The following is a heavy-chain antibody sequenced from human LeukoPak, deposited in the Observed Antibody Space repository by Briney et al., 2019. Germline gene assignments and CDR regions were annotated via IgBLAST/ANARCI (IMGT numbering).Heavy chain of an antibody. V-gene: IGHV3-23*01. CDR3: AKDQLQYDSRRNESDY. CDR1: GFTLSSYA. J-gene: IGHJ4*02. CDR2: IRGIGGRT. Sequence: GGSLRLSCAASGFTLSSYAMSWVRQAPGKGLEWVSAIRGIGGRTYYADSVKGRFTLSRDNSKNTLYLQMNSLRAEDTAVYYCAKDQLQYDSRRNESDYWSQGTLVTVSS. D-gene: IGHD3-22*01.